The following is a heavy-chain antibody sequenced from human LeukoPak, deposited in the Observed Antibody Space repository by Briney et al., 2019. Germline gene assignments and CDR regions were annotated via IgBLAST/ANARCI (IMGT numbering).Heavy chain of an antibody. CDR1: GFTFSSYG. J-gene: IGHJ4*02. D-gene: IGHD1-26*01. V-gene: IGHV3-33*01. CDR3: AREPHFPGGSYFDY. Sequence: PGGSLRLSCAASGFTFSSYGMHWVRQAPGKGLEWVAVIWYDGSNKYYADSVKGRFTISRDNSKNTLYLQMNSLRAEDTAVYYCAREPHFPGGSYFDYWGQGILGTVSS. CDR2: IWYDGSNK.